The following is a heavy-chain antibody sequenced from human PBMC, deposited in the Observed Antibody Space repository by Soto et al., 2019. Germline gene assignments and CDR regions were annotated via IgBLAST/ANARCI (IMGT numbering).Heavy chain of an antibody. V-gene: IGHV4-59*01. J-gene: IGHJ4*02. CDR1: GGSISSYY. D-gene: IGHD2-21*01. CDR3: ARVGGGGNYYFDY. Sequence: PSETLSLTCTVSGGSISSYYWSWIRQPPGKGLEWIGYIYYSGSTNYNPSLKSRVTISVDTSKNQFSLKLSSVTAADTAVYYCARVGGGGNYYFDYWGQGTLVTVSS. CDR2: IYYSGST.